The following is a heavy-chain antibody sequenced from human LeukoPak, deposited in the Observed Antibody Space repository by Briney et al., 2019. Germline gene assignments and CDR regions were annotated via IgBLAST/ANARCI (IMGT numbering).Heavy chain of an antibody. CDR2: ISAYNGNT. CDR3: ARSNYYDSSGYFDY. CDR1: GYTFTSYG. V-gene: IGHV1-18*01. J-gene: IGHJ4*02. D-gene: IGHD3-22*01. Sequence: ASVKVSCKASGYTFTSYGISWVRQAPGQGLEWMGWISAYNGNTNYAQKFQGRVTMTRDTSISTAYMELSRLRSDDTAVYYCARSNYYDSSGYFDYWGQGTLVTVSS.